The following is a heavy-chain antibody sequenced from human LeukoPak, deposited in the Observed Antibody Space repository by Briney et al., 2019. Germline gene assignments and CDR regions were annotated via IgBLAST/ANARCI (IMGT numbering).Heavy chain of an antibody. CDR2: ITSSSNVI. Sequence: GGSLRLSCAASGFTFSSYSMTWVRQAPGKWLEWVSHITSSSNVIYYADSVKGRFTISRDNAQNSLFLQMNSLRDEDTAVYYCARALGTYYASGSYYYFDYWGQGTLVNVAS. V-gene: IGHV3-48*02. D-gene: IGHD3-10*01. CDR3: ARALGTYYASGSYYYFDY. CDR1: GFTFSSYS. J-gene: IGHJ4*02.